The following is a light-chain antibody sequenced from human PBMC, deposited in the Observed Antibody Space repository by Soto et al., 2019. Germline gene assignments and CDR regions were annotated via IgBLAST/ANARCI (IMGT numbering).Light chain of an antibody. CDR2: DVS. Sequence: SALAQPASVSEYPGQSITISCTGTSSDVGGYNYVSWYQQHPGKAPKLMIYDVSNRPSGVSNRFSGSKSGNTASLTISGLQAEDEADYYCSSYTSSSTPYVFGTGTKVTVL. CDR1: SSDVGGYNY. CDR3: SSYTSSSTPYV. V-gene: IGLV2-14*01. J-gene: IGLJ1*01.